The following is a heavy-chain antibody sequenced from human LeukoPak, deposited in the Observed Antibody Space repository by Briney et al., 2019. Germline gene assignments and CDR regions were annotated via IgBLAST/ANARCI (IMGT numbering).Heavy chain of an antibody. D-gene: IGHD3-22*01. CDR2: ISYDGSNK. Sequence: GGSLRLSCAASGFTFSSYAMHWVRQAPGKGLEWVAVISYDGSNKYYADSVKGRFTISRDNSKNTLYLQMNSLRAEDTAVYYCARRRYYDSSGYYYYYYYMDVWGKGTTVTVSS. J-gene: IGHJ6*03. CDR1: GFTFSSYA. V-gene: IGHV3-30*04. CDR3: ARRRYYDSSGYYYYYYYMDV.